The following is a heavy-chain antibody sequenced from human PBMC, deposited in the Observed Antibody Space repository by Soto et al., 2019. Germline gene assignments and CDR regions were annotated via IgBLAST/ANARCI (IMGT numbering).Heavy chain of an antibody. Sequence: QVQLVESGGGVVQPGRSLRLSCAASGFTFSSYGMHWVRQAPGKGLEWVAVISYDGSNKYYADSVKGRFTISRDNSKNTLYLQMNSLRAEDTAVYYCAKDGRIAARQREGRYHYYYYYMDVWGKGTTVTVSS. J-gene: IGHJ6*03. V-gene: IGHV3-30*18. CDR2: ISYDGSNK. D-gene: IGHD6-6*01. CDR3: AKDGRIAARQREGRYHYYYYYMDV. CDR1: GFTFSSYG.